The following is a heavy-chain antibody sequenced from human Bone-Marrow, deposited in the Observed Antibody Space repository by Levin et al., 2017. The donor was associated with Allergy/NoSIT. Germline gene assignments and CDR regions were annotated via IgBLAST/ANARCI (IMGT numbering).Heavy chain of an antibody. CDR3: ARSQYSGYDWYYFDY. CDR1: GFTVSSNY. V-gene: IGHV3-53*01. D-gene: IGHD5-12*01. Sequence: PGGSLRLSCAASGFTVSSNYMSWVRQAPGKGLEWVSVIYSGGSTYYADSVKGRFTISRDNSKNTLYLQMNSLRAEDTAVYYCARSQYSGYDWYYFDYWGQGTLVTVSS. J-gene: IGHJ4*02. CDR2: IYSGGST.